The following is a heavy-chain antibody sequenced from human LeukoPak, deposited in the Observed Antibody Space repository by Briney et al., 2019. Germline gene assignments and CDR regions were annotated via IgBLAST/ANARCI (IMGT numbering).Heavy chain of an antibody. V-gene: IGHV3-23*01. D-gene: IGHD6-13*01. Sequence: GGSLRLSCAASGFTFSSYAMSWVRQAPGKGLEWVSGISGSGGNTYYAHSVKGRLTISRDNSKNTLYLQMNSLRAEDTAVYYCAKSPGYSSSWYDYWGQGTLVTVSS. CDR3: AKSPGYSSSWYDY. CDR2: ISGSGGNT. J-gene: IGHJ4*02. CDR1: GFTFSSYA.